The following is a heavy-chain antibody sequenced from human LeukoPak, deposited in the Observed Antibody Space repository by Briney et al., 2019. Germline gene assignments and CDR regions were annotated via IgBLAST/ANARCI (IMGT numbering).Heavy chain of an antibody. D-gene: IGHD6-13*01. CDR1: GFTFSSYS. J-gene: IGHJ4*02. V-gene: IGHV3-21*01. CDR2: ISSSSSYI. Sequence: GGSLRLSCAASGFTFSSYSMNWVRQAPGKGLEWVSSISSSSSYIYYADSVKGRFTISRGNAKNSLYLQMNSLRAEDTAVYYCARVDIAAAGDFDYWGQGTLVTVSS. CDR3: ARVDIAAAGDFDY.